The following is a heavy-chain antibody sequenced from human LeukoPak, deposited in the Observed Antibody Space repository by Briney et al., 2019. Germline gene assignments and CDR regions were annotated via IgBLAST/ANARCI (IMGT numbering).Heavy chain of an antibody. Sequence: GGSLRLSCAVSGFTFSGFWMSWSRQAPEKGLEWVASINSDGSEGYYADVVKGRFTISRDNAKNSLYLQINSLRAEDTAVYYCARSSYSSSSSVWGQGTMVTVSS. D-gene: IGHD6-6*01. CDR2: INSDGSEG. CDR3: ARSSYSSSSSV. CDR1: GFTFSGFW. V-gene: IGHV3-7*03. J-gene: IGHJ3*01.